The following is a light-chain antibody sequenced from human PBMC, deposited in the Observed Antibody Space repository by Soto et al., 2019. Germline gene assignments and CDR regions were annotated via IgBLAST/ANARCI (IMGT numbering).Light chain of an antibody. Sequence: QSVLTQPPSVSAAPGQKVTISCSGSSSNIGNNYVSWYQHLPGTAPKLLIYDNNKRPSGIPDRFSGSKSGTSATLGITGLQTGDEADYYCGTWDNSLSAGVFGAGTKLTVL. CDR3: GTWDNSLSAGV. CDR2: DNN. CDR1: SSNIGNNY. J-gene: IGLJ1*01. V-gene: IGLV1-51*01.